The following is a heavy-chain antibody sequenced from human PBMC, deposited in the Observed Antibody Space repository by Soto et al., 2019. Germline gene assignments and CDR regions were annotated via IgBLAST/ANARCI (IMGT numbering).Heavy chain of an antibody. CDR2: ISYDGSNK. CDR1: GFTFSSYA. J-gene: IGHJ4*02. Sequence: QVQLVESGGGVVQPGRSLRLSCAASGFTFSSYAMHWVRQAPGKGLAWVAVISYDGSNKYYADSVKGRFTISRDNSKNTLDLQMNSLRAEDTAVYYCARGTSGWYDYWGQGTLVTVSS. CDR3: ARGTSGWYDY. V-gene: IGHV3-30-3*01. D-gene: IGHD6-19*01.